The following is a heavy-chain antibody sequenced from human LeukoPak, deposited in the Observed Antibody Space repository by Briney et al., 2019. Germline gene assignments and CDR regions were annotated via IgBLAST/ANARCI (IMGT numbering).Heavy chain of an antibody. CDR2: IYYSGST. D-gene: IGHD5-12*01. CDR1: GGSVSSYY. J-gene: IGHJ4*02. Sequence: SETLSLTCTVSGGSVSSYYWSWIRQPPGKGLEWIGYIYYSGSTNYNPSLKSRVTISVDTSKNQFPLKLSSVTAADTAVYYCARGYSGYELDYWGQGTLVTVSS. CDR3: ARGYSGYELDY. V-gene: IGHV4-59*02.